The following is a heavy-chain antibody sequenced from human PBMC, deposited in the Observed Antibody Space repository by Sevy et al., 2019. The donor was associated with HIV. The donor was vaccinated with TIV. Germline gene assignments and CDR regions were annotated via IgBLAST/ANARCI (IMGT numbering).Heavy chain of an antibody. Sequence: GGSLRLSCAASGFTFSSYAMSWVRQAPGKGLEWVSAISGGGGNTYYADSVKGRFTISRDNSKNTLYLQMNSLRAEDTAVYYCAKVFRGTAILPLDYWGQGTLVTVSS. CDR3: AKVFRGTAILPLDY. CDR1: GFTFSSYA. J-gene: IGHJ4*02. CDR2: ISGGGGNT. D-gene: IGHD2-21*02. V-gene: IGHV3-23*01.